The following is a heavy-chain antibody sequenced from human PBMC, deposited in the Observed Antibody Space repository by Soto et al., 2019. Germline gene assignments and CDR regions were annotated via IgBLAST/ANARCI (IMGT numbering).Heavy chain of an antibody. D-gene: IGHD6-6*01. CDR2: ISGSGGST. CDR1: GFTFSSYA. CDR3: AKAVLSSSFLEYFQH. Sequence: GGSLRLSCAASGFTFSSYAMSWVRQAPGKGLEWVSAISGSGGSTYYADSVKGRFTISRDNSKNTLYLQMNSLRAEDTAVYYCAKAVLSSSFLEYFQHWGQGTLVTVSS. V-gene: IGHV3-23*01. J-gene: IGHJ1*01.